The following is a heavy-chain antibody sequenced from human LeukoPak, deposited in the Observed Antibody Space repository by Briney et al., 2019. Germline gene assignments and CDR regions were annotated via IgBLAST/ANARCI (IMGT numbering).Heavy chain of an antibody. J-gene: IGHJ6*02. V-gene: IGHV3-53*01. D-gene: IGHD6-13*01. CDR1: GFSVSSND. CDR3: AKRVGYGYGMDV. Sequence: GGSLRLSCEASGFSVSSNDMSWVRQAPGKGLECVSVIDRGGSTFYADSVKGRLTISRDNSKNTLYLQMNSLRVEDTAEFYCAKRVGYGYGMDVWGQGTTVTVSS. CDR2: IDRGGST.